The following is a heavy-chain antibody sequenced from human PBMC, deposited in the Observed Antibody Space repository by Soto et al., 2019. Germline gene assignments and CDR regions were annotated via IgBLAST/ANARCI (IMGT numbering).Heavy chain of an antibody. CDR1: GFTFSDYY. Sequence: GGSLRLSCAASGFTFSDYYMSWIRQAPGKGLEWVSYISSSSSYTNYADSVKGRFTIPRDNAKNSLYLQMNSLRAEDTAVYYCARLYCSSTSCYMVQDYWGQGTLVTVSS. CDR3: ARLYCSSTSCYMVQDY. V-gene: IGHV3-11*06. J-gene: IGHJ4*02. D-gene: IGHD2-2*02. CDR2: ISSSSSYT.